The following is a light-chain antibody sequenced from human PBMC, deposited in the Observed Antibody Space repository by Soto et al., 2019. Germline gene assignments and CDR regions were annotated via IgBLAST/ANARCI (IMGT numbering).Light chain of an antibody. CDR2: EVS. J-gene: IGLJ1*01. Sequence: QSVLTQSASVSGSPGQSITISCTGTSSDVGGYNYVSWYQQHPGKAPKLMIYEVSNRPSGVSNRFSGSKSGNTASLTISGLQAEDEADYYCSSYTSSNSYVFGTGTKLTVL. CDR1: SSDVGGYNY. CDR3: SSYTSSNSYV. V-gene: IGLV2-14*01.